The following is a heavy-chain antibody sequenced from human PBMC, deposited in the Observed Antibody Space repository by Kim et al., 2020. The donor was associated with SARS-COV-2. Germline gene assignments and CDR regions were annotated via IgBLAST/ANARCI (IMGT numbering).Heavy chain of an antibody. CDR1: GFTFSDYY. J-gene: IGHJ4*02. D-gene: IGHD3-10*01. V-gene: IGHV3-11*01. CDR2: ISSTGGSTI. CDR3: VRGDYGSLGGFDY. Sequence: GGSLRLSCATSGFTFSDYYMSWIRQAPGKGLEWVSYISSTGGSTIYYADSVKGRLTIFRDNAKNSLYLQMSSLRAEDTAEYYCVRGDYGSLGGFDYWGQG.